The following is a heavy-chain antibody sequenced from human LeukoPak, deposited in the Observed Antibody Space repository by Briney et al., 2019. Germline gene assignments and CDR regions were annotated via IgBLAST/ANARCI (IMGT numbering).Heavy chain of an antibody. CDR2: ISGSGGSI. CDR3: AKDHYGPYYFDY. Sequence: PGGSLRLSCAASGFTFSSYAMSWVRQAPGKGLEWVSAISGSGGSIYYADSVKGRFTISRDNSKNTLYLQMNSLRAEDTAVYYCAKDHYGPYYFDYWGQGTLVTVSS. V-gene: IGHV3-23*01. J-gene: IGHJ4*02. D-gene: IGHD3-10*01. CDR1: GFTFSSYA.